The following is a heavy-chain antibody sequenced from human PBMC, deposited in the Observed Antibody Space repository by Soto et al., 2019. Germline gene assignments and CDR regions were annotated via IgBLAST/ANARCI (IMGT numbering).Heavy chain of an antibody. D-gene: IGHD6-19*01. J-gene: IGHJ4*02. CDR2: INVNSGVT. CDR1: GYTFTDYY. Sequence: QVQLVQSGAEVKKPGASVKVSCMASGYTFTDYYVHWVRQAPGQGLEWMGWINVNSGVTNLAQKFQGWVTLSRDTSVSTAYMELNRLKSDDTAVFFCARGVSGWSPFDLWGQGTLVTVSS. V-gene: IGHV1-2*04. CDR3: ARGVSGWSPFDL.